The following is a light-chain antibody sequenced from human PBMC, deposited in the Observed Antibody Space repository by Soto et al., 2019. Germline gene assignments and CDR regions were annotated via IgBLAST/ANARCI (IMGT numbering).Light chain of an antibody. J-gene: IGKJ1*01. CDR2: AAS. CDR1: QSVSNTY. V-gene: IGKV3-20*01. CDR3: QQYGSSRWT. Sequence: EIVLTQSPDTLSLIPGERATLSCRASQSVSNTYLAWYQQKPGQAPRPLISAASTRATGTPDRFSGSGSGTDFTLTISRLEPEDFAIYYCQQYGSSRWTFGQGTKVEIK.